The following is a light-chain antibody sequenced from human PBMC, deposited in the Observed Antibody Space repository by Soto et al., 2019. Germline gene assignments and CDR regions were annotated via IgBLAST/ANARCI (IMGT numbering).Light chain of an antibody. J-gene: IGKJ4*01. CDR2: GAS. Sequence: EIVLTQSPGTLSLSPGERATLSCRASQSVSSSYLAWYQQKPGQAPRLLIYGASSRATGIPDRFSSSRSGTDFTLTISRLEPEDFAVYYCQQYGSSPLTFGGGTKVDIK. V-gene: IGKV3-20*01. CDR3: QQYGSSPLT. CDR1: QSVSSSY.